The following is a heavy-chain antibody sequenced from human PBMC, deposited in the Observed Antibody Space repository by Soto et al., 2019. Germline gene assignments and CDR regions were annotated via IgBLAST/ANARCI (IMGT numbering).Heavy chain of an antibody. CDR3: TRDPRITDF. V-gene: IGHV3-11*01. D-gene: IGHD3-16*01. Sequence: QVRLVESGGGFVKPEGSLRLSCAASGFSLRDYYMTWIRQAPGKGLGLLSYINPGGDVIKYVDSVKGRFTISRDNAKNTVYLQMNSLRAEDTAVYYCTRDPRITDFWGQGTLVTVSS. CDR2: INPGGDVI. J-gene: IGHJ4*02. CDR1: GFSLRDYY.